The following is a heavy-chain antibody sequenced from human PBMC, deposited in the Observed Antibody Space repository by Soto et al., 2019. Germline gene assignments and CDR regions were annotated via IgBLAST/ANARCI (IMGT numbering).Heavy chain of an antibody. J-gene: IGHJ4*02. CDR2: INPNNGDT. V-gene: IGHV1-2*04. CDR3: VIQRSGLVY. D-gene: IGHD6-6*01. Sequence: ASVKVSCKASGYSFTGNSMHWVRQAPGQGLEWMGWINPNNGDTNYAQKFQGWVTMSRDTSVSTAYMDLNRLKSDDTAVYCCVIQRSGLVYWGQGTLVTVSS. CDR1: GYSFTGNS.